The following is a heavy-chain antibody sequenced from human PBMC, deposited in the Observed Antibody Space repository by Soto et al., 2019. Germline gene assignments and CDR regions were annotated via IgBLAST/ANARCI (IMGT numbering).Heavy chain of an antibody. D-gene: IGHD3-3*01. CDR3: AKEAPIYDFWSGSPYYFDY. CDR1: GFTFSSYA. J-gene: IGHJ4*02. Sequence: GGSLRLSCAASGFTFSSYAMSWVRQAPGKGLEWVSAISGSGGSTYYADSVKGRFTISRDNSKNTLYLQMNSLRAEDTAVYYCAKEAPIYDFWSGSPYYFDYWGQGTLVTVSS. CDR2: ISGSGGST. V-gene: IGHV3-23*01.